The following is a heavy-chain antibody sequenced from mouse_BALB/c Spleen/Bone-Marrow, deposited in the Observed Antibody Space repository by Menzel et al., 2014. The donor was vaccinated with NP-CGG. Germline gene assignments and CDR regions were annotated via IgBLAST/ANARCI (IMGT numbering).Heavy chain of an antibody. J-gene: IGHJ2*01. Sequence: QVQLKQSGPELVKPGSSVKISCESSGYAFSNYWINWVKQRPGQGLEWIGQIYPCDGDTDYNEKFKDKATLTADKSSITTCMQICDLAAEDSAGKFCAHGEIYVDYWGQGTTLTVSS. CDR1: GYAFSNYW. CDR3: AHGEIYVDY. CDR2: IYPCDGDT. V-gene: IGHV1-80*01.